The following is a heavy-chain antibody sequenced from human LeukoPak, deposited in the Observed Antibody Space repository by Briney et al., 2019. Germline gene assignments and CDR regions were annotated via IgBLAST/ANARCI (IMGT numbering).Heavy chain of an antibody. CDR3: ARQWYSSIVRYFDY. Sequence: GGSLRLSCEASGFTLSRYWMSWVRQAPGKGLEWVATINQDGSEKSYVDSVKGRSTISRDNAKNSLYLQMNSLRAEDTALYYCARQWYSSIVRYFDYWGQGTLVTVSS. CDR1: GFTLSRYW. J-gene: IGHJ4*02. CDR2: INQDGSEK. V-gene: IGHV3-7*01. D-gene: IGHD6-19*01.